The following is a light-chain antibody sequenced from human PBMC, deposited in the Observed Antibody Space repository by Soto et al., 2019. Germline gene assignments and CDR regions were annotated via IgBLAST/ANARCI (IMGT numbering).Light chain of an antibody. CDR3: SSYTSSSTVV. Sequence: QSALTQPASVSGSPGQSITISCTGTSSDVGGYHYVSRYQQHPGKAPKLMIYDVSHRPSGVSNRFSGSKSGNTASLTISGLQAEDEADYYCSSYTSSSTVVFGGGTKLTVL. J-gene: IGLJ2*01. CDR2: DVS. V-gene: IGLV2-14*01. CDR1: SSDVGGYHY.